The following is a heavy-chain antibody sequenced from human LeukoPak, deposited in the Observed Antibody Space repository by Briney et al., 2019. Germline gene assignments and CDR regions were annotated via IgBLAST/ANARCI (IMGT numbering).Heavy chain of an antibody. Sequence: GGSLRLSCAASGFSFSNYWMSWVRQAPGKGLEWVANIKQDGSESYYVGSVKGRFTISRDNAKNSLYLQMNSLRAEDTAVYYCAKDSYSKGDYWGQGTLVTVSS. CDR3: AKDSYSKGDY. V-gene: IGHV3-7*05. CDR2: IKQDGSES. D-gene: IGHD4-11*01. J-gene: IGHJ4*02. CDR1: GFSFSNYW.